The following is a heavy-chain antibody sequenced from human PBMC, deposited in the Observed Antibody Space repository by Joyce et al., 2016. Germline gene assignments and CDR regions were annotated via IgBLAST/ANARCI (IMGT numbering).Heavy chain of an antibody. CDR2: ISYDGSKK. J-gene: IGHJ4*02. V-gene: IGHV3-30*03. D-gene: IGHD3-22*01. Sequence: QVQLVESGGGLVQPGRSLRLSCAASGFILSSYGMHWVRQAPGKGLGWVAVISYDGSKKYYGDSVKGRFTISRDNSKNTLYLQVDSLRPEDTAIYYCAHINTDSTLDHWGQGTLVTVSS. CDR3: AHINTDSTLDH. CDR1: GFILSSYG.